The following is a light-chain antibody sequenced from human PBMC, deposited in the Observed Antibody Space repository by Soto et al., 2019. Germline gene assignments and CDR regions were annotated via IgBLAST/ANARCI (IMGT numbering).Light chain of an antibody. Sequence: EIVLTQSPATLSLSPGERVTLSCRASQSFSSYLAWYQQKPGQAPRLLIYDASKRAPGIPARFSDRGSGTYFTLTISSLEPEDFAVYYCQQRSNWPPVITFGEGTRLEIK. J-gene: IGKJ5*01. CDR2: DAS. CDR3: QQRSNWPPVIT. V-gene: IGKV3-11*01. CDR1: QSFSSY.